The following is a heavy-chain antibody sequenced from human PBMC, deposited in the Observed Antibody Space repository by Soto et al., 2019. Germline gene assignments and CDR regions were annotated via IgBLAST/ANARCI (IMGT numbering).Heavy chain of an antibody. CDR2: ISSSSSYI. D-gene: IGHD3-3*01. V-gene: IGHV3-21*01. J-gene: IGHJ4*02. CDR1: GFTFSSYS. Sequence: EVQLVESGGGLVKPGGSLRLSCAASGFTFSSYSMNWVRQAPGKGLEWVSSISSSSSYIYYADSVKGRFTISRDNAKNSLSLQMKSLRAEDTAVYYCARDEAIFGVVNFDYRGQGTLVTVSS. CDR3: ARDEAIFGVVNFDY.